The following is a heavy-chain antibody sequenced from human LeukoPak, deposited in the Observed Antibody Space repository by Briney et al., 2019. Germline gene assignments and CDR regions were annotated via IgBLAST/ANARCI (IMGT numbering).Heavy chain of an antibody. Sequence: GGSLRLSCAASGFTFSSYAMSWVRQAPGKGLGLVSAISVSADSTYYADSVKGRFAISRDNSRNTLYLQMNSLRADDTAVYYCAKDREYTGSYYLYFDYWGQGTLVTVSS. J-gene: IGHJ4*02. D-gene: IGHD1-26*01. CDR2: ISVSADST. CDR1: GFTFSSYA. CDR3: AKDREYTGSYYLYFDY. V-gene: IGHV3-23*01.